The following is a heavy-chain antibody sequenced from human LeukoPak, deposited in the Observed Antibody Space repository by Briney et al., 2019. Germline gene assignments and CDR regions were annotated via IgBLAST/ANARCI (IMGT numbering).Heavy chain of an antibody. V-gene: IGHV3-48*04. CDR2: ITGTSRTI. CDR1: GFTLSNYS. D-gene: IGHD5-12*01. CDR3: ARDRETTGYDY. Sequence: GGSLRLSCAAYGFTLSNYSMNWVRQAPGKGLEWVSYITGTSRTIYYADSVKGRFTISRDNAKNSLYLEMSSLRGEDTAVYFCARDRETTGYDYWGQGTLVTVSS. J-gene: IGHJ4*02.